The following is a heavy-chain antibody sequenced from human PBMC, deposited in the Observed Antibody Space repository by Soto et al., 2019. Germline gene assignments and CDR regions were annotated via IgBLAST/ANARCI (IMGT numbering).Heavy chain of an antibody. V-gene: IGHV4-30-2*01. CDR2: IYHSGST. D-gene: IGHD2-8*01. Sequence: SETLSLTCAVSGGSISSGGYSWIWIRQPPGKGLEWIGYIYHSGSTYYNPSLKSRVTISVDRSKNQFSLKLSSVTAADTAVYYCARLETCMERAPVEVRFDPSRQVTRV. CDR1: GGSISSGGYS. J-gene: IGHJ5*02. CDR3: ARLETCMERAPVEVRFDP.